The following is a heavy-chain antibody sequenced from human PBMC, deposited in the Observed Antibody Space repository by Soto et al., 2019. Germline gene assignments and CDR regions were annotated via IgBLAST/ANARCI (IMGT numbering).Heavy chain of an antibody. Sequence: ASVKVSCKASGYTFTSYGISWVREAPGQGLEWMGWISAYNGNTDYAQKLQGRVTMTTDTSTSTAYLELRSLRSDDTAGYYCARGGYDILTGYYSNRFDPWGQGTLVTVSS. V-gene: IGHV1-18*04. J-gene: IGHJ5*02. D-gene: IGHD3-9*01. CDR2: ISAYNGNT. CDR1: GYTFTSYG. CDR3: ARGGYDILTGYYSNRFDP.